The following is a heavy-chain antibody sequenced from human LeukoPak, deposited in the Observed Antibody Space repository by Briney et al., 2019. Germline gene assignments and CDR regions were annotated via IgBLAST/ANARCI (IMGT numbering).Heavy chain of an antibody. D-gene: IGHD6-19*01. V-gene: IGHV4-59*01. CDR2: IYYSGST. Sequence: SETLSLTCTVSGGSISSYYWSWIRQPPGKGLEWIGYIYYSGSTNYNPSLKSRVTISVDASKNQFSLKLSSVTSADTAVYYCAGDAIAVGHAFDIWGQGTMVTVSS. CDR1: GGSISSYY. CDR3: AGDAIAVGHAFDI. J-gene: IGHJ3*02.